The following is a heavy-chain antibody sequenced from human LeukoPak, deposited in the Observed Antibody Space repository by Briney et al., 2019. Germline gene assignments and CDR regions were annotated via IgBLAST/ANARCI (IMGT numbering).Heavy chain of an antibody. J-gene: IGHJ4*02. V-gene: IGHV3-7*03. CDR1: GFTFSSYW. Sequence: GGSLRLSCAASGFTFSSYWMSWVRQAPGKGLEWVANIKQGGSEKYDVDSVKGRFTISRDNAKNSLYLQMNSLRAEDTAVYYCARDPTGQQLSYHYWGQGTLVTVSS. CDR3: ARDPTGQQLSYHY. D-gene: IGHD6-13*01. CDR2: IKQGGSEK.